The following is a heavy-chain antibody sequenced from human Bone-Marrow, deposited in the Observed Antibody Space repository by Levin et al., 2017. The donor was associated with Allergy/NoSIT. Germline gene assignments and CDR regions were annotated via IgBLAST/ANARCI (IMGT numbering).Heavy chain of an antibody. J-gene: IGHJ4*02. CDR2: INHSGST. CDR1: GGSFSGYY. V-gene: IGHV4-34*01. D-gene: IGHD6-13*01. CDR3: ARGREQQLPPRAPYTSYYFDY. Sequence: SETLSLTCAVYGGSFSGYYWSWIRQPPGKGLEWIGEINHSGSTNYNPSLKSRVTISVDTSKNQFSLKLSSVTAADTAVYYCARGREQQLPPRAPYTSYYFDYWGQGTLVTVSS.